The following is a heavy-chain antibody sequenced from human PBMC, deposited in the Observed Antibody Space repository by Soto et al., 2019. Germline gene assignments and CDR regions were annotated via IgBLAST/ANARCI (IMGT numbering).Heavy chain of an antibody. CDR2: INHSGST. D-gene: IGHD2-2*01. CDR3: ARMGYCSSTSCYDGMDV. CDR1: GGSFSGYY. V-gene: IGHV4-34*01. J-gene: IGHJ6*02. Sequence: SETLSLTCAVYGGSFSGYYWSWIRQPPGKGLEWIGEINHSGSTNYNPSLKSRVTISVDTSKNQFSLKLSSVTAADTAVYYCARMGYCSSTSCYDGMDVWGQGTTVTVSS.